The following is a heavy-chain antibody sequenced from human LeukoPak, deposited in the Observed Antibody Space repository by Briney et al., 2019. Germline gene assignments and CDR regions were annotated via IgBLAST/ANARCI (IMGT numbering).Heavy chain of an antibody. J-gene: IGHJ4*02. CDR2: INPNSGGT. D-gene: IGHD2-21*01. V-gene: IGHV1-2*02. CDR1: GYTFTGYY. CDR3: ARVMGTYCGGDCYSGFDY. Sequence: ASVKVSCKASGYTFTGYYMHWVRQAPGQGLEWMGCINPNSGGTNYAQKFQGRVTTTRETSISTAYMELSRLRSDDPAVYYCARVMGTYCGGDCYSGFDYWGQGTLVTVSS.